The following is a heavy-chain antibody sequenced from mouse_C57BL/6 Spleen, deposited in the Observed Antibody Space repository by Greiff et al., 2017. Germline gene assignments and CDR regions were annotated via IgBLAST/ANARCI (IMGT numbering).Heavy chain of an antibody. CDR3: ALRGSWFAY. CDR1: GYTFTDYY. J-gene: IGHJ3*01. Sequence: EVKLQQSGPELVKPGASVKISCKASGYTFTDYYMNWVKQSHGKSLEWIGDINPNNGGTSYNQKFKGKATLTVDKSSSTAYMELRSLTSEDSAVYYCALRGSWFAYWGQGTLVTVSA. V-gene: IGHV1-26*01. CDR2: INPNNGGT.